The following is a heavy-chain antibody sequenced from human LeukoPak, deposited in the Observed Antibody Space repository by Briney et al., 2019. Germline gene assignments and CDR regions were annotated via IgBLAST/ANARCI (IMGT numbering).Heavy chain of an antibody. J-gene: IGHJ3*02. D-gene: IGHD6-19*01. CDR1: GYSFTSYW. CDR2: IYPGDSDT. V-gene: IGHV5-51*01. Sequence: GESLKISCKGSGYSFTSYWIGWVRQMPGKGLEWMGIIYPGDSDTRYSPSFQGQVTISADKSISTAYLRSSSLKASDTAMYYCARQRSGWPDAFDISGQGTMGTVSS. CDR3: ARQRSGWPDAFDI.